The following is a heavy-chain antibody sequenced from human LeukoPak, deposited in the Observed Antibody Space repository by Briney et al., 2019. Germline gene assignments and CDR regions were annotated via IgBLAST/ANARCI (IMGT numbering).Heavy chain of an antibody. CDR3: ARGRGYIYGYDY. Sequence: PGRSLRLSCAAPGFMFSNYDMHWVRQAPGKGLEYDSHISTNGGSTYYAISVKGRFTISRDNSKNTLYLQMGSLRAEDMAVYYCARGRGYIYGYDYWGQGTLVTVSS. CDR2: ISTNGGST. J-gene: IGHJ4*02. V-gene: IGHV3-64*01. D-gene: IGHD5-18*01. CDR1: GFMFSNYD.